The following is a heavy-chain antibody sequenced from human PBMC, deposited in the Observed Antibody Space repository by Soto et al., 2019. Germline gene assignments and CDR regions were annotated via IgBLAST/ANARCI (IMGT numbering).Heavy chain of an antibody. D-gene: IGHD2-2*01. CDR1: GGYVSSGSDY. CDR3: ARVVNGMDV. J-gene: IGHJ6*02. CDR2: IYYSGST. V-gene: IGHV4-61*01. Sequence: PSETLCLSYTVSGGYVSSGSDYWSWIRQPPGKGLEWIGYIYYSGSTNYNPSLKSRVTISVDTSKNQFSLKLSSVTAADTAVYYCARVVNGMDVWGQGTTVTVSS.